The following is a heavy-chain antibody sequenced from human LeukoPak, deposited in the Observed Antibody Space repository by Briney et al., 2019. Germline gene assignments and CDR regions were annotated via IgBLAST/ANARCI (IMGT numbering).Heavy chain of an antibody. D-gene: IGHD7-27*01. J-gene: IGHJ4*02. V-gene: IGHV4-31*03. CDR2: IYYSGST. Sequence: SETLSLTCTVSGGSISSGGYYWSWIRQHPGKGLEWIGYIYYSGSTYYNPSLKSRVTISVDTSKNQFSLKLSSVTAADTAVYYCARVSTRTGDRPPRGHYFDYWGQGTLVTVSS. CDR1: GGSISSGGYY. CDR3: ARVSTRTGDRPPRGHYFDY.